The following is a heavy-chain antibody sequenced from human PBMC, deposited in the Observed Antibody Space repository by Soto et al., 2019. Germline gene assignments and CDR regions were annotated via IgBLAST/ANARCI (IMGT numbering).Heavy chain of an antibody. CDR2: ISSSSSTI. Sequence: EVQLVESGGGLVQPGGSLRLSCAASGFTFSSYSMNWVRQAPGKGLEWVSYISSSSSTIYYADSMESRFTISRDNATNSLYLQMNSLRDEDTAVYYCARDQGCSGGSSLHRYYYYYGMDVWGQGTTVTVSS. J-gene: IGHJ6*02. V-gene: IGHV3-48*02. D-gene: IGHD2-15*01. CDR1: GFTFSSYS. CDR3: ARDQGCSGGSSLHRYYYYYGMDV.